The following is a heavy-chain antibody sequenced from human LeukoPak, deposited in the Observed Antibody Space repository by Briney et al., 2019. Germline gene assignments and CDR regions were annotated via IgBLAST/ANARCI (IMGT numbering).Heavy chain of an antibody. CDR1: GGSFSGYY. CDR3: ACHAVRYSAYDREEDAFDI. Sequence: SETLSLTCAVYGGSFSGYYWSWIRQPPGKGLEWIGEINHSGSTNYNPSLKSRVTISVDTSKNQFSLKLSSVTAADTAVYYCACHAVRYSAYDREEDAFDIWGQGTMVTVSS. CDR2: INHSGST. V-gene: IGHV4-34*01. D-gene: IGHD5-12*01. J-gene: IGHJ3*02.